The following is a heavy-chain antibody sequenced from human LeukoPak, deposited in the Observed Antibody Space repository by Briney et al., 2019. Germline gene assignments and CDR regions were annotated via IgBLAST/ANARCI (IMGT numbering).Heavy chain of an antibody. CDR2: INPNSGGT. CDR1: GYTFTGYY. V-gene: IGHV1-2*02. Sequence: ASVKVSCKASGYTFTGYYMHWVRQAPGQGLEWMGWINPNSGGTNYAQKFQGRVTMTRDTSISTAYMELSRLRSDDTAVYYCARSRIPYSSSSAFDYWGQGTLVTVSS. CDR3: ARSRIPYSSSSAFDY. J-gene: IGHJ4*02. D-gene: IGHD6-6*01.